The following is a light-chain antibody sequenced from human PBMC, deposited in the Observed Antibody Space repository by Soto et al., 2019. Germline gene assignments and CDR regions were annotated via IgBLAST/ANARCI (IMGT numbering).Light chain of an antibody. J-gene: IGLJ1*01. V-gene: IGLV2-23*01. CDR1: SSDVGSYNL. CDR2: EDN. Sequence: QSVLTQPASVSGSPGQSITISCTGTSSDVGSYNLVSWYQQHPGKAPKLMIYEDNKRPSGVSNRFSVSKSGYTASLTISGLQADDEADYYCCSYARTSTYVFGSGTKLTVL. CDR3: CSYARTSTYV.